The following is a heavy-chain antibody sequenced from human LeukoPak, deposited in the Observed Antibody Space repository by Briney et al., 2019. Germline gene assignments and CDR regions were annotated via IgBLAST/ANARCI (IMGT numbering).Heavy chain of an antibody. Sequence: PGGSLRLSCAASGFTISTNYMGWVRQAPGKGLEWVSVIYNVENGGKTFYADSVKGRFTISRDNSKNTLYLQMNSLRAEDTAVYYCAREFGYCSTTSCPLGFWGQGTPVTVSS. CDR1: GFTISTNY. V-gene: IGHV3-53*01. CDR2: IYNVENGGKT. J-gene: IGHJ4*02. D-gene: IGHD2-2*03. CDR3: AREFGYCSTTSCPLGF.